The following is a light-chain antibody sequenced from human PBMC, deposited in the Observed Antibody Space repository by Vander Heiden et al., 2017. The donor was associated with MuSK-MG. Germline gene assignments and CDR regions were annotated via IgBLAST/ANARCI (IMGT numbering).Light chain of an antibody. CDR1: QSVSSL. V-gene: IGKV3-11*01. Sequence: VLTQSPATLSLSPGERATLSCRASQSVSSLLAWYQQKPGQTPRLLIYDISKRATGIPARFSGSGSGTDFTLTISSLEPEDFAVYYCQQRINWPLTFGGGTKVEIK. CDR3: QQRINWPLT. J-gene: IGKJ4*01. CDR2: DIS.